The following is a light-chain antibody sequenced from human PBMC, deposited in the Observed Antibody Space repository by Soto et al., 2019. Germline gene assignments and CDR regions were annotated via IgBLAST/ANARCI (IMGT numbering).Light chain of an antibody. CDR1: QNIDRY. Sequence: DIQMTQSPSSLSASVGDRVSISCRTSQNIDRYLNWYQQKPGKAPQVLISGAASLQSGVPSRFSGSGSGTEFTLSISSLQPEDFATYFSQQSYSAPYTFGQGTRLEI. V-gene: IGKV1-39*01. CDR3: QQSYSAPYT. J-gene: IGKJ2*01. CDR2: GAA.